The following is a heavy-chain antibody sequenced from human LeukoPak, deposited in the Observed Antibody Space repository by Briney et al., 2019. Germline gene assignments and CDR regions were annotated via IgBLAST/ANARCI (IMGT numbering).Heavy chain of an antibody. CDR3: ARDRESNWYPYLDA. V-gene: IGHV3-7*01. J-gene: IGHJ4*02. D-gene: IGHD6-13*01. CDR1: GFTFTNYL. CDR2: IKEDGSAK. Sequence: HSGGSLRLSCATSGFTFTNYLMSWVRQAPGKGLEWVANIKEDGSAKWYVDSVRGRFTISRDNAKNSLYLQMDSLRAEDTAVYYCARDRESNWYPYLDAWDQGTLVTVSS.